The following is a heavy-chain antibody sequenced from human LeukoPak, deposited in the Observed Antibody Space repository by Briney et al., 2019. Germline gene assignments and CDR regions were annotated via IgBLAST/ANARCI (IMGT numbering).Heavy chain of an antibody. V-gene: IGHV4-4*07. CDR2: IYTSGST. D-gene: IGHD3-9*01. J-gene: IGHJ6*03. CDR1: GGSISSYY. CDR3: ARDVATILEGHYYYYYYMDV. Sequence: SETLSLTCTVSGGSISSYYWSWIRQPAGKGLEWIGRIYTSGSTNYNPSLKSRVTMSVDTSKNQFSLKLSSVTAADTAVYYCARDVATILEGHYYYYYYMDVWGKGTTVTISS.